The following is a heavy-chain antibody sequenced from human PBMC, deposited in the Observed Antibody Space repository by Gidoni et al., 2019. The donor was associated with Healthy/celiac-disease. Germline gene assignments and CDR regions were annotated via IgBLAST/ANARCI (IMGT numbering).Heavy chain of an antibody. CDR3: ARDLPFYDILTGYYVGHYGMDV. V-gene: IGHV3-33*01. CDR2: IWYDGSNK. CDR1: GFTFSSSG. Sequence: QVQLVESGGGVVQPGRSLRLSCAASGFTFSSSGMHWVRQAPGKGLEWVAVIWYDGSNKYYADSVKGRFTISRDNSKNTLYLQMNSLRAEDTAVYYCARDLPFYDILTGYYVGHYGMDVWGQGTTVTVSS. D-gene: IGHD3-9*01. J-gene: IGHJ6*02.